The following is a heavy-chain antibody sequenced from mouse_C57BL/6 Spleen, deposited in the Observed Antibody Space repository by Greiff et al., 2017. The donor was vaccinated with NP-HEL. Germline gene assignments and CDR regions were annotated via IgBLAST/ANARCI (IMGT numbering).Heavy chain of an antibody. CDR1: GYTFTEYT. D-gene: IGHD2-2*01. Sequence: QVQLQQSGAELVKPGASVKLSCKASGYTFTEYTIHWVKQRSGQGLEWIGWIYPGSGSIKYNEKFKDKATLTADKSSSTVYMELSRLTSEDSAVYSCVRHGINYAYDSYYDMDYWGQGTSVTVSS. V-gene: IGHV1-62-2*01. J-gene: IGHJ4*01. CDR2: IYPGSGSI. CDR3: VRHGINYAYDSYYDMDY.